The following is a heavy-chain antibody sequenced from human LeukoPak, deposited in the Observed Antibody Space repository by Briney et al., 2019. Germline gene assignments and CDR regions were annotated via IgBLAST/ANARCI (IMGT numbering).Heavy chain of an antibody. CDR1: GGSISSGGYY. D-gene: IGHD2-2*01. Sequence: SQTLSLTCTVSGGSISSGGYYWSWIRQHPGKGLEWIGYIYYSGSTYYNPSLKSRVTISVDTSKNQFSLKLSSVTAADTAVYYCARSREVPAALFDYWGQGTLVTVSS. CDR3: ARSREVPAALFDY. CDR2: IYYSGST. V-gene: IGHV4-31*03. J-gene: IGHJ4*02.